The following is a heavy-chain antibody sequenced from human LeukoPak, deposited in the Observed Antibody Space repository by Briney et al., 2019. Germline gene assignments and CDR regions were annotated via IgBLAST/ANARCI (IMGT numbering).Heavy chain of an antibody. V-gene: IGHV5-51*01. CDR1: GYIFTSYW. Sequence: KHGESLKISCKGSGYIFTSYWIGWVRQMPGKGLEWMGIIYPGDSDTRYSPSFQGQVTISADRSISTAYLQWSSLKASDTAIYYCASFLGYCSSTSCYNRYFDYWGQGTLVTVSS. CDR3: ASFLGYCSSTSCYNRYFDY. J-gene: IGHJ4*02. CDR2: IYPGDSDT. D-gene: IGHD2-2*02.